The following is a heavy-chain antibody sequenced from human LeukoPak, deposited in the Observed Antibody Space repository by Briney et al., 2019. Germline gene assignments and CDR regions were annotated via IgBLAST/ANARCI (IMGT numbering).Heavy chain of an antibody. CDR3: ARVPYSTGTYDY. Sequence: PGGSLRLSCAASGFTFSSYGMHWVRQAPGKGLEWVAVIWYDGSNKYYADSVKGRFTISRDNSKNSLYLQMNSLRDGDTAVYYCARVPYSTGTYDYWGQGTLVTVSS. CDR2: IWYDGSNK. J-gene: IGHJ4*02. CDR1: GFTFSSYG. V-gene: IGHV3-33*01. D-gene: IGHD6-19*01.